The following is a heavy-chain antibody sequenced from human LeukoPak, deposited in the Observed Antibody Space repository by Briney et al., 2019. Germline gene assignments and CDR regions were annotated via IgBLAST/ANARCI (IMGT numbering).Heavy chain of an antibody. CDR2: ISSSSYI. V-gene: IGHV3-21*01. CDR3: ARVKAYNRNDALDI. D-gene: IGHD1-1*01. J-gene: IGHJ3*02. Sequence: GGSLRLSCAAAGFTFSSYSINWVRQAPGKGLEWVSFISSSSYIYYADSVKGRFTISRDNAKNSLSLQMNSLRAEDTAVYYCARVKAYNRNDALDIWGQGTMVTVSS. CDR1: GFTFSSYS.